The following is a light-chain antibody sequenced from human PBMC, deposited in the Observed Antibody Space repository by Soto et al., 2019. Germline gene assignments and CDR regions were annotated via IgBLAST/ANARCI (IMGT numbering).Light chain of an antibody. Sequence: EIVMTQSPATLSVSPGERATLSCRASQSVSNKLAWYQHKPGQAPRLLIYDASTRSTGIPARFSGSGSGTKFTLTISSLQSEDFAVYFCQHYNGWPRTFGQGTKVDIK. CDR2: DAS. J-gene: IGKJ1*01. CDR3: QHYNGWPRT. V-gene: IGKV3-15*01. CDR1: QSVSNK.